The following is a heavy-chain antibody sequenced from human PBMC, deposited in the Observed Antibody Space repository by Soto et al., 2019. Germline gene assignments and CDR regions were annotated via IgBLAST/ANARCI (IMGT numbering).Heavy chain of an antibody. Sequence: SETLSLTCTVSGGSISSYYWSWIRQPPGKGLEWIGYIYYSGSTNYNPSLKSRVTISVDTSKNQFSLKLSSVTAADTAVYYCAREMYYYGSGSPHFDYWGQGTLVTVSS. V-gene: IGHV4-59*01. CDR2: IYYSGST. J-gene: IGHJ4*02. CDR3: AREMYYYGSGSPHFDY. D-gene: IGHD3-10*01. CDR1: GGSISSYY.